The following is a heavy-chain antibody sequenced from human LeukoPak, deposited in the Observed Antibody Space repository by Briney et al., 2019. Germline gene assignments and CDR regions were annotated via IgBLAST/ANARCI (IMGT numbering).Heavy chain of an antibody. CDR2: IYYSGST. J-gene: IGHJ4*02. CDR3: ARHESAATN. D-gene: IGHD6-13*01. Sequence: SETLSLTCIVSGGSISSSSYYWGWIRQPPGKGLEWIGSIYYSGSTYYNPSLKSRVTISVDTSKNQFSLKLSSVTAADTAVYYCARHESAATNWGQGTLVTVSS. V-gene: IGHV4-39*01. CDR1: GGSISSSSYY.